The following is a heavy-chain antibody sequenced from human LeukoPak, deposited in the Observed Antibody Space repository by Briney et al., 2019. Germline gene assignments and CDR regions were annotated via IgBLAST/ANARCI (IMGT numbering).Heavy chain of an antibody. CDR3: AKDVLLVSGSGSYCDY. J-gene: IGHJ4*01. V-gene: IGHV3-9*01. CDR1: GFTFDDYA. D-gene: IGHD3-10*01. CDR2: ISWNSGSI. Sequence: TGGSLRLSCAASGFTFDDYAMHWVRQAPGKGLEWVSGISWNSGSIGYADSVKGRFTISRDNAKNSLYLQMNSLRAEDTALYYCAKDVLLVSGSGSYCDYWGQEPWSPSPQ.